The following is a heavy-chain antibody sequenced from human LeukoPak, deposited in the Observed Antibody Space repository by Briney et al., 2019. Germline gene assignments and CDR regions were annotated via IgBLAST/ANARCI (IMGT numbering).Heavy chain of an antibody. V-gene: IGHV3-23*01. CDR3: AKDLGPYYYGSGSYFDY. CDR2: ISGSGGST. CDR1: GFTFSSYA. J-gene: IGHJ4*02. Sequence: PGGSLRLSCAASGFTFSSYAMSWVRQAPGKGLEWVSAISGSGGSTYYADSVKGRFTISRDNSKNTLYLQMNSLRAEDTAVYYCAKDLGPYYYGSGSYFDYWGQGTLVTVSS. D-gene: IGHD3-10*01.